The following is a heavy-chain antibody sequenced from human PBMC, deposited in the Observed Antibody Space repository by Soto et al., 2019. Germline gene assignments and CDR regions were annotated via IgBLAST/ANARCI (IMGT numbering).Heavy chain of an antibody. CDR1: GGTFSSYA. CDR2: IIPIFGTA. V-gene: IGHV1-69*13. CDR3: ARDSHPKNTIFGEGNWYDP. D-gene: IGHD3-3*01. Sequence: GASVKVSCKASGGTFSSYAISWVRQAPGQGLEWMGGIIPIFGTANYAQKFQGRVTITADESTSTAYMELSSLRSEDTAVYYCARDSHPKNTIFGEGNWYDPWGQGTLVTVSS. J-gene: IGHJ5*02.